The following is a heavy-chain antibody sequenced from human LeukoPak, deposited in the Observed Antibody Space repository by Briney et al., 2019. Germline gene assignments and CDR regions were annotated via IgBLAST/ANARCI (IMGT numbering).Heavy chain of an antibody. CDR1: GGSISSRSYY. D-gene: IGHD3-22*01. J-gene: IGHJ4*02. Sequence: SETLSLTCTVSGGSISSRSYYWGWIRQPPGKGLEWIGSIYYSGSTYYNPSLKSRVTISVDTSKNQFSLKLSSVTAADTAVYYCAKDHTYYYDSSGYYFDYWGQGTLVTVSS. V-gene: IGHV4-39*01. CDR2: IYYSGST. CDR3: AKDHTYYYDSSGYYFDY.